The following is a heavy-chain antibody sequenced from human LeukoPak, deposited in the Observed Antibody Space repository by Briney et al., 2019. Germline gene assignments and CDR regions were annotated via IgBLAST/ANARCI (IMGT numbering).Heavy chain of an antibody. D-gene: IGHD1-26*01. CDR1: GFTFSSYG. V-gene: IGHV3-33*01. Sequence: GGPLRLSCAASGFTFSSYGMHWVRQAPGKGLEWVAGIWYDGSNKYYADSVKGRFTISRDNSKNTLYLQMNSLRAEDTAVYYCARRGSWHFDYWGQGTLVTVSS. CDR3: ARRGSWHFDY. J-gene: IGHJ4*02. CDR2: IWYDGSNK.